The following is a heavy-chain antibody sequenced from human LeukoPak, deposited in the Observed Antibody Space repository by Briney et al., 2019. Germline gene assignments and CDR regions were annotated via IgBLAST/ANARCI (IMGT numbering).Heavy chain of an antibody. V-gene: IGHV3-7*05. CDR1: GFTFSNYW. CDR3: VRWGTYSSSWLGTFDI. D-gene: IGHD6-13*01. J-gene: IGHJ3*02. CDR2: INQDGSEK. Sequence: GGSLRLSCAASGFTFSNYWMSWVRQAPGKGLEWVAHINQDGSEKYYVDSVKGRFTISRDNAKSSLYLQMNSLRAEDTAVYYCVRWGTYSSSWLGTFDIWGQGTMVTVSS.